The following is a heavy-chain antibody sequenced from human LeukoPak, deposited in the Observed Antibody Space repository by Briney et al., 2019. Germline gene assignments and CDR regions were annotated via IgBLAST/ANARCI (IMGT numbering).Heavy chain of an antibody. CDR1: GYTFTSYG. CDR2: ISAYNGNT. J-gene: IGHJ4*02. V-gene: IGHV1-18*01. CDR3: ARDLPHPSPIHYFDY. Sequence: ASVKVSCKASGYTFTSYGISWVRQAPGQGLEWMGWISAYNGNTNYAQKLQGRVTMTTDTSTSTAYMELRSLRSADTAVYYYARDLPHPSPIHYFDYWGQGTLVTVSS.